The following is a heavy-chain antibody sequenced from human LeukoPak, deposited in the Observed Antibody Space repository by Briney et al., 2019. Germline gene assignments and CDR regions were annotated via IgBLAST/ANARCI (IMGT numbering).Heavy chain of an antibody. J-gene: IGHJ4*02. D-gene: IGHD1-26*01. CDR2: ISYDGSNQ. CDR1: GFTFSSYA. V-gene: IGHV3-30-3*01. Sequence: GGSLRLSCAASGFTFSSYAMHWVRQAPGKGLEWVAVISYDGSNQYYADSVKGRFTISRDNSRNTLYLQMNSLRPDDTAVYYCARDSRSYSTGTEYWGQGTLITVSS. CDR3: ARDSRSYSTGTEY.